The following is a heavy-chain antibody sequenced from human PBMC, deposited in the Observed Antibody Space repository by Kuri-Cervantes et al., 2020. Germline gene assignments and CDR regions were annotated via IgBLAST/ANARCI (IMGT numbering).Heavy chain of an antibody. CDR3: ASPLRSHRGPYYYGMDV. V-gene: IGHV4-59*12. CDR1: SGSISTYY. D-gene: IGHD3-3*01. CDR2: IVNTGST. J-gene: IGHJ6*02. Sequence: SETLSLTCSISSGSISTYYWSWIRQPPGKGLEWIGDIVNTGSTNYRPSLKSRVTISVDTSKNQFSLKLSSVTAADTAVYYCASPLRSHRGPYYYGMDVWGQGTTVTVSS.